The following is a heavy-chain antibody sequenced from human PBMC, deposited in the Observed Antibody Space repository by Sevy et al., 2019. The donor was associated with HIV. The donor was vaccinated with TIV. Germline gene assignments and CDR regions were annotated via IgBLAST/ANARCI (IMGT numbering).Heavy chain of an antibody. CDR1: GFTFSSYA. J-gene: IGHJ4*02. V-gene: IGHV3-30*04. Sequence: GGSLRLSCAASGFTFSSYAMHWVRQAPGKGLEWVAVISHDGSNKYYADSVKGRFTISRDNSKNTLYLQMNSLRAEDTAVYYSARDGDIVVVVGASALFDYWGQGILVTVSS. CDR2: ISHDGSNK. CDR3: ARDGDIVVVVGASALFDY. D-gene: IGHD2-15*01.